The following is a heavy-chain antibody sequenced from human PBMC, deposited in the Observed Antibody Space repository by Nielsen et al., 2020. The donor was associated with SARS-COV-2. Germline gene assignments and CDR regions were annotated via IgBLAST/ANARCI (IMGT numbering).Heavy chain of an antibody. CDR1: GFTFSSYS. J-gene: IGHJ1*01. CDR2: ISSSSSTI. CDR3: ARERLYSKGAAEYFQH. V-gene: IGHV3-48*02. Sequence: GGSLRLSCAASGFTFSSYSMNWVRQAPGKGLEWVSYISSSSSTIYYADSVKGRFTISRDNAKNSLYLQMNSLRDEDTAVYYCARERLYSKGAAEYFQHWGQGTLVTVSS. D-gene: IGHD6-13*01.